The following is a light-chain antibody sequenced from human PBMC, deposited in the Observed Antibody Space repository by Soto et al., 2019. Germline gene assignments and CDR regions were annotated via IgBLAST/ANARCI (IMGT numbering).Light chain of an antibody. CDR2: DAS. J-gene: IGKJ1*01. Sequence: DIQMTQSTSTLSVSVGDRVTITCRASQTISSWLAWYQQKPGKAPRLLIYDASKLESGVPSRFSGSGSGTEFTLTISSLQPEDSATYYCQQYNTYRTWAFGQGTKV. CDR3: QQYNTYRTWA. V-gene: IGKV1-5*01. CDR1: QTISSW.